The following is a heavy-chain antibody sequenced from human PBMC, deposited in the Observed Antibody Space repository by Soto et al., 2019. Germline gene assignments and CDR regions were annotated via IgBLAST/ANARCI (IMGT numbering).Heavy chain of an antibody. D-gene: IGHD6-19*01. CDR3: ATGQQWLVLSTSYY. J-gene: IGHJ4*02. Sequence: ASVKVSCKVSGYTLTELSMHWVRQAPGKGLEWMGGFDPEDGETIYAQKFQGRVTMTEDTSTDTAYMELSSLRSEDTAVYYCATGQQWLVLSTSYYWGQGTLVTVSS. CDR2: FDPEDGET. V-gene: IGHV1-24*01. CDR1: GYTLTELS.